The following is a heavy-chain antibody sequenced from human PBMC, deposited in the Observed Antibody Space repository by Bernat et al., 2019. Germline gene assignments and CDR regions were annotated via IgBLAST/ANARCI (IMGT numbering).Heavy chain of an antibody. CDR3: AWLGHDFDY. CDR1: GFTLSDAW. V-gene: IGHV3-15*01. Sequence: EVQLVESGGGVVKPGGSLRLSCAGSGFTLSDAWMSWVRQAPGKGLEWVGRSKGRTGGGTPEYAGPKKDRFTVSRHESRTAMYLHMSSLTTDNTAVYYCAWLGHDFDYWDQGSQVNISS. CDR2: SKGRTGGGTP. J-gene: IGHJ4*02. D-gene: IGHD6-19*01.